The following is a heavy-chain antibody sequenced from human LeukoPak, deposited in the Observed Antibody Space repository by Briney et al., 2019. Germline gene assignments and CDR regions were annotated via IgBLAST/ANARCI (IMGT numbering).Heavy chain of an antibody. CDR1: GGSISSYY. V-gene: IGHV4-4*07. CDR2: IYTGGSN. Sequence: SQTLSLTCTVSGGSISSYYWSWIRQPAGKGLEWIGRIYTGGSNNYNPSRKSRVAMSVDTSKNQFSLKLSSVTAADTAVYYCARETARIVLMVYAEYNWFYPWGQGTLVTVSS. D-gene: IGHD2-8*01. CDR3: ARETARIVLMVYAEYNWFYP. J-gene: IGHJ5*02.